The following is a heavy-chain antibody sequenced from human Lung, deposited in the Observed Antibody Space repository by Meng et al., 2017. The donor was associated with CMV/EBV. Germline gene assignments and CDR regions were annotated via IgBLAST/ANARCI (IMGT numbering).Heavy chain of an antibody. D-gene: IGHD3-22*01. CDR1: GASISTSY. CDR2: IYYTGST. CDR3: ARGYYDSSGAWNTFDI. V-gene: IGHV4-59*01. Sequence: SETLSLXCTVSGASISTSYWSWIRQPPGKGTEWIGYIYYTGSTNYNPSLKSQVTISLDTSKNQFSLKLSSVTAADTDVYYCARGYYDSSGAWNTFDIGGQGXMVTVSS. J-gene: IGHJ3*02.